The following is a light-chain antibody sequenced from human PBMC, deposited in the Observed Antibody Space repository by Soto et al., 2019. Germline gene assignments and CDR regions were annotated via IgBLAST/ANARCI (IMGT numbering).Light chain of an antibody. CDR2: GAS. Sequence: EMVLTQSPGTLSLSPGERATLSCRASQSVSSSYLAWYQQKPGQAPRLLIYGASSRATGIPDRFSGSGSGTDFTLTISRLEPEDFAVYYCQQYGSPCTFGQGTKVEIK. J-gene: IGKJ1*01. CDR3: QQYGSPCT. CDR1: QSVSSSY. V-gene: IGKV3-20*01.